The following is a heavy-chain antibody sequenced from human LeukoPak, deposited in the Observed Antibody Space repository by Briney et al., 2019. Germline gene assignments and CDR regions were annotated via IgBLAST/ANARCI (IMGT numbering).Heavy chain of an antibody. J-gene: IGHJ4*02. CDR1: GFIFSSYW. CDR2: ISWNSGSI. CDR3: ARDTTITLDY. Sequence: GGSLRLSCAASGFIFSSYWMTWVRQAPGKGLEWVSGISWNSGSIGYADSVKGRFTISRDNSKNTLYLQMNSLRAEDTAVYYCARDTTITLDYWGQGTLVTVSS. V-gene: IGHV3-9*01. D-gene: IGHD5-12*01.